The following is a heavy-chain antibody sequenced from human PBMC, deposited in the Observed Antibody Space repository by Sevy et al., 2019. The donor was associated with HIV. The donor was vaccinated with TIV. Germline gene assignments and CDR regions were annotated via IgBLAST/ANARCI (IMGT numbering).Heavy chain of an antibody. CDR2: INSRSSTI. D-gene: IGHD2-8*02. CDR1: GFTFSTNS. Sequence: GGSLRLSCVASGFTFSTNSMNWVRQAPGKGLEWVSYINSRSSTIHYADSVKGRFTIFRDNAQNSLYLQMNSLRGEDTAVYYCARGPSFLVVSDAPVDYWGQGTLFTVSS. J-gene: IGHJ4*02. CDR3: ARGPSFLVVSDAPVDY. V-gene: IGHV3-48*01.